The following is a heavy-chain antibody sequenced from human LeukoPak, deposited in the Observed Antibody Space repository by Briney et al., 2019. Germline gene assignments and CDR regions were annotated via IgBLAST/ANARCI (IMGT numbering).Heavy chain of an antibody. D-gene: IGHD4-11*01. Sequence: SVKVSCKASGGTFSSYAISWVRQAPGQGLEWMGRIIPIFCTANYAQKFQGRVTITTDESTSTAYMELSSLRSEDTAVYYCARDFLVEDYTDYFVDYWGQGTLVTVSS. J-gene: IGHJ4*02. CDR2: IIPIFCTA. V-gene: IGHV1-69*05. CDR1: GGTFSSYA. CDR3: ARDFLVEDYTDYFVDY.